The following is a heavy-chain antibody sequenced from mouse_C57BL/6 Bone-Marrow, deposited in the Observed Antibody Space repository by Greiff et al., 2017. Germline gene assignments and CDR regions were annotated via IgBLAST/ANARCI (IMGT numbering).Heavy chain of an antibody. CDR3: TTRVYYGNYVFYWYFDV. V-gene: IGHV14-4*01. CDR2: IDPENGDT. CDR1: GFNIKDDY. Sequence: EVKLQESGAELVRPGASVKLSCTASGFNIKDDYMHWVKQRPEQGLEWIGWIDPENGDTEYASKFQGKATITADTSSNTAYLQLSSLTSEDTAVYYCTTRVYYGNYVFYWYFDVWGTGTTVTVSS. J-gene: IGHJ1*03. D-gene: IGHD2-1*01.